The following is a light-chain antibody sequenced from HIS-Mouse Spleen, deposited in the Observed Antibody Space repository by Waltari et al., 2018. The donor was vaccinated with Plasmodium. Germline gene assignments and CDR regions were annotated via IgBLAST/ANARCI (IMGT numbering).Light chain of an antibody. J-gene: IGLJ2*01. Sequence: SSELTQPPSVPVSPGQTASITCSGDKLGDKYACWYQQKPGQSPVLVSYQDSKRPSGIPERVSGSNSGNTATLTISGTQAMDEADYYCQAWDSSTVVFGGGTKLTVL. CDR2: QDS. V-gene: IGLV3-1*01. CDR1: KLGDKY. CDR3: QAWDSSTVV.